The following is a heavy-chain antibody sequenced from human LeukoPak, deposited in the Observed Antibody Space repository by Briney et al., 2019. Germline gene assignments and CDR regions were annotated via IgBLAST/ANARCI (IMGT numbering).Heavy chain of an antibody. CDR1: GGSIRSSTYY. J-gene: IGHJ4*02. D-gene: IGHD3-10*01. V-gene: IGHV4-39*07. CDR3: ARDLYGSGSFDY. CDR2: IYYSGST. Sequence: SETLSLTCTVSGGSIRSSTYYWGWIRQPPGKGLEWIGSIYYSGSTYYNPSLKSRVTISVDTSKNQFSVKLSSVTAADTAVYYCARDLYGSGSFDYWGQGTLVTVSS.